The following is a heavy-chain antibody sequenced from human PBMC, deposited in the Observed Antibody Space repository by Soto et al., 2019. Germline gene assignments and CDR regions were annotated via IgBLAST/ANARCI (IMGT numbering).Heavy chain of an antibody. CDR1: GFTFSNAW. V-gene: IGHV3-15*01. CDR3: VKNSGWFNT. J-gene: IGHJ5*02. CDR2: IKSKTDGGTT. Sequence: PGGSLRLSCAASGFTFSNAWMSWVRQAPGKGLGWVGRIKSKTDGGTTDYAAPVKGRFTISRDDSKNTLYLQMNSLRGDDTALYYCVKNSGWFNTWGQGALVTVSS. D-gene: IGHD3-10*01.